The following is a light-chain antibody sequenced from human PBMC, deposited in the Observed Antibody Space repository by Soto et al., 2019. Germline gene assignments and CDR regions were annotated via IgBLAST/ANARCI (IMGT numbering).Light chain of an antibody. CDR2: GAS. Sequence: EIVLTQSPGTLSLSPVERATLSCMASQSVRSSFLAWYQQKPGQAPRLFVYGASNRATGIPDRFSGSGSGTDFILTITRLEPEDFAVYYCQQYGSSPLTFGGGTKVDIK. CDR3: QQYGSSPLT. J-gene: IGKJ4*01. V-gene: IGKV3-20*01. CDR1: QSVRSSF.